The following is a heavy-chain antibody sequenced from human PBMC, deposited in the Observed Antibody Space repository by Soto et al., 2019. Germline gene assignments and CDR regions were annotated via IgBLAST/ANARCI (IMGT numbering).Heavy chain of an antibody. Sequence: ASVKVSCKASGYTFTGYYMHWVRQAPGQGLEWMGWINPNSGGTNYAQKFQGWVTMTRDTPISTAYMELSRLRSDDTARYYCARDLRSITIVGVVINTHNWFDPWGQGTLVTVSS. CDR2: INPNSGGT. J-gene: IGHJ5*02. CDR1: GYTFTGYY. V-gene: IGHV1-2*04. CDR3: ARDLRSITIVGVVINTHNWFDP. D-gene: IGHD3-3*01.